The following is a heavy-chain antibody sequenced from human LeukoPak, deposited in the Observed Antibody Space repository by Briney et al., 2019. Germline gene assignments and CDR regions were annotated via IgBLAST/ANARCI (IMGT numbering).Heavy chain of an antibody. J-gene: IGHJ4*02. D-gene: IGHD1-1*01. CDR1: GGSISSYY. V-gene: IGHV4-59*01. Sequence: SETLSLTCTVSGGSISSYYWSWIRQPPREGLEWIGYIYYSGSTNYNPSLKSRVTISVDTSKNQFSLKLSSVTAADTAVYYCASGQLERHYFDYWGQGTLVTVSS. CDR3: ASGQLERHYFDY. CDR2: IYYSGST.